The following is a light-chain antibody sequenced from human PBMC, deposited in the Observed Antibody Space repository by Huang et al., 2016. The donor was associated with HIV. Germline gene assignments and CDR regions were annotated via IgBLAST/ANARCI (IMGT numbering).Light chain of an antibody. CDR2: GAS. J-gene: IGKJ2*01. CDR3: LQYNNWPRT. CDR1: QGISSN. V-gene: IGKV3-15*01. Sequence: EMVMTQSPDTLSVSPGESVTLSCRASQGISSNLAWYQQKPGQAPRLLIHGASTRAAGIPARFSGSGSEIAFTLTINSLQSEDSALYYCLQYNNWPRTFGRGTKLEIK.